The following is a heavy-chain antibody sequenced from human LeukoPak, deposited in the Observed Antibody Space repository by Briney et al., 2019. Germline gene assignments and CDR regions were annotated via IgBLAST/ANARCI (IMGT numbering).Heavy chain of an antibody. CDR2: INPSGGST. D-gene: IGHD2-15*01. CDR1: GYTFTSYY. Sequence: ASVTVSCKASGYTFTSYYMHWVRQAPGQGLEWMGIINPSGGSTSYAQEFQGRVTMTRDTSTSTVYMELSSLKSEDTAVYYCASGISGSPDYWGQGTLVTVSS. J-gene: IGHJ4*02. V-gene: IGHV1-46*01. CDR3: ASGISGSPDY.